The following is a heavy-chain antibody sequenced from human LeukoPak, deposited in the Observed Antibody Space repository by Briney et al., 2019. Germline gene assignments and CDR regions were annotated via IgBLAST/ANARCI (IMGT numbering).Heavy chain of an antibody. V-gene: IGHV4-34*01. J-gene: IGHJ4*02. CDR3: AILYGDYEYYFDY. D-gene: IGHD4-17*01. CDR1: GESFGGYY. CDR2: INHSGST. Sequence: SETLSLTCAVYGESFGGYYWSWIRQPPGKGLEWIGEINHSGSTNYNPSLKSRVTISVDTSKNQFSLKLCSVTAADTAVYYCAILYGDYEYYFDYWGQGTLVTVSS.